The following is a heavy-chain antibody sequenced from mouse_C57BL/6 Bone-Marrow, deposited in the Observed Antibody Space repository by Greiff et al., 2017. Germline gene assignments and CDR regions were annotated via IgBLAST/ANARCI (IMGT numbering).Heavy chain of an antibody. CDR2: ISDGGSYT. D-gene: IGHD4-1*01. CDR1: GFTFSSYA. Sequence: EVKLVESGGGLVKPGGSLKLSCAASGFTFSSYAMSWVRQTPEKRLEWVATISDGGSYTYYPDNVKGRFTISRDNAKNNLYLQMSHLKSEDTAIYYCARGWDYYAMDYWGQGTSVTVSS. CDR3: ARGWDYYAMDY. J-gene: IGHJ4*01. V-gene: IGHV5-4*03.